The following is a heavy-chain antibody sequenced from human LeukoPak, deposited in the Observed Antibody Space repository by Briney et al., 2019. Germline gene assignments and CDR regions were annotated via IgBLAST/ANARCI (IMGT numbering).Heavy chain of an antibody. J-gene: IGHJ4*02. CDR1: KFTFSSYA. V-gene: IGHV3-23*01. CDR3: AKKVEVVPAAIPGQDY. CDR2: ISGSGGST. D-gene: IGHD2-2*02. Sequence: GGSLTLSCAASKFTFSSYAMSWVRQAPGKGLEWVSAISGSGGSTYYADSVKGRFTISRDNSKNTLYLQMNSLRAEDTAVYYCAKKVEVVPAAIPGQDYWGQGTLVTVSS.